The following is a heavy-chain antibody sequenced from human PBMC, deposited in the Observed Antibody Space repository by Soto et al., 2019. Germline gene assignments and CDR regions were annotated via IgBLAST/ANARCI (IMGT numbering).Heavy chain of an antibody. J-gene: IGHJ6*02. V-gene: IGHV5-51*01. CDR2: IYPGDSDT. D-gene: IGHD1-26*01. CDR1: GYSFTSYW. CDR3: ASPISGSPTDYGMDV. Sequence: PGESLKISCKGSGYSFTSYWIGWVRQMPGKGLEWMGIIYPGDSDTRYSPSFQGQVTISADKSISTAYPQWSSLKASGTAMYYCASPISGSPTDYGMDVWGQGTTVTVSS.